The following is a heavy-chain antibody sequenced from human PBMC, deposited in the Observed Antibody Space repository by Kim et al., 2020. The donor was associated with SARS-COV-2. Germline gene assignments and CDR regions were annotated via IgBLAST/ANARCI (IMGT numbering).Heavy chain of an antibody. CDR3: AAGSYYGSSGCDYY. CDR1: GFTFSNDW. J-gene: IGHJ6*03. D-gene: IGHD3-22*01. CDR2: INSETDSAST. Sequence: GGSLRLSCAASGFTFSNDWVNWVRQAPGKGLQWVSRINSETDSASTAYSAPVRVSITIDSDEYKNTLYLKMHSLKTTATSVYSCAAGSYYGSSGCDYY. V-gene: IGHV3-15*01.